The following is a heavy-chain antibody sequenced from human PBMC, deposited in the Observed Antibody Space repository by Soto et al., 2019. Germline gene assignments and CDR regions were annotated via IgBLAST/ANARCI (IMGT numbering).Heavy chain of an antibody. J-gene: IGHJ4*02. CDR3: VKDFFYGAGNYSAH. CDR2: IWYDGTKK. D-gene: IGHD3-10*01. Sequence: GGSLRLSCAASGFIFSNSGMHWVRQAPGKGLEWVALIWYDGTKKFYGDSVKGRFTISRDDSKRTVDLQMNSLRADDTAVYYCVKDFFYGAGNYSAHWGQGIVVTVSS. CDR1: GFIFSNSG. V-gene: IGHV3-33*06.